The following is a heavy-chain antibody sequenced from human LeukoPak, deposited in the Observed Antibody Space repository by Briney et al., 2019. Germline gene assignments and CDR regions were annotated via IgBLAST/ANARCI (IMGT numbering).Heavy chain of an antibody. CDR2: IYSSGTT. CDR1: GGSISNYY. D-gene: IGHD3-16*01. Sequence: SETLSLTCTVSGGSISNYYWSWIRQPAGKGLEWIGRIYSSGTTIYNPSLKSRVTISVDTSKNQFSLKLSSVTAADTAVYYCARGRDWGSYPTLDYWGQGTLVTVSS. CDR3: ARGRDWGSYPTLDY. V-gene: IGHV4-4*07. J-gene: IGHJ4*02.